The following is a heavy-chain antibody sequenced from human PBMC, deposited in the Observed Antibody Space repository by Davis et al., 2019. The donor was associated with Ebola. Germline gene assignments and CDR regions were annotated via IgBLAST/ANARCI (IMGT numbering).Heavy chain of an antibody. V-gene: IGHV1-8*02. J-gene: IGHJ4*02. CDR1: GYTFTGYY. CDR2: INPNSGNT. D-gene: IGHD4-11*01. Sequence: ASVKVSCKASGYTFTGYYMHWVRQAPGQGLEWMGWINPNSGNTGYAQKFQGRVTMTRNTSISTAYMELSSLRSEDTAVYYCARGPAWSAINYYCFDYWGQGTLVTVSS. CDR3: ARGPAWSAINYYCFDY.